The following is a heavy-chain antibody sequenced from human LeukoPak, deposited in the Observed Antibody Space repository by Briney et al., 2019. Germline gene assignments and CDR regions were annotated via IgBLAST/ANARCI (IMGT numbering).Heavy chain of an antibody. D-gene: IGHD5-12*01. CDR3: ARDSGYDSQYFQH. V-gene: IGHV4-34*01. CDR1: GGSFSGYY. CDR2: INHSGST. J-gene: IGHJ1*01. Sequence: SETLSLTCAVYGGSFSGYYWSLIRQPPRKGLEWIGEINHSGSTNYNPSLKSRVTISVDTSKNQFSLKLSSVTAADTAVYYCARDSGYDSQYFQHWGQGTLVTVSS.